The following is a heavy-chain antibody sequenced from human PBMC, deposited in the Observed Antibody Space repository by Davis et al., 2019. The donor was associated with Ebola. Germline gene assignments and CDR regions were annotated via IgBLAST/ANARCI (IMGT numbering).Heavy chain of an antibody. J-gene: IGHJ6*02. D-gene: IGHD2-2*01. CDR2: ISAYNGNT. Sequence: ASVKVSCKASGYTFTSYGISWVRQAPGQGLEWMGWISAYNGNTNYAQKLQGRVTMTTDTSTSTAYMELRSLRSDDPAVYYCARENARYCSSTSCYYYGMDVWGQGTTVTVSS. V-gene: IGHV1-18*01. CDR3: ARENARYCSSTSCYYYGMDV. CDR1: GYTFTSYG.